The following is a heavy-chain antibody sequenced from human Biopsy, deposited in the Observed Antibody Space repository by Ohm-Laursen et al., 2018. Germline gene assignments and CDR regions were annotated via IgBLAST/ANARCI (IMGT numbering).Heavy chain of an antibody. CDR3: AGAGGHSF. J-gene: IGHJ4*02. CDR2: ISWDGGSE. V-gene: IGHV3-9*01. Sequence: SLRLSCAASGFTFDDHVVHWVRQAPGKGLEWVSGISWDGGSEGYADSVKGRFTVSRDNSKDTVYLQMNALRVDDTAMYYCAGAGGHSFWGQGALVTVSS. CDR1: GFTFDDHV. D-gene: IGHD1-26*01.